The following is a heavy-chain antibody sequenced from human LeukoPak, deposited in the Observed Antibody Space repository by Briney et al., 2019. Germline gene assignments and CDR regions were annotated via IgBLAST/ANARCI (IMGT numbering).Heavy chain of an antibody. D-gene: IGHD4-11*01. CDR1: GGSISTYY. J-gene: IGHJ4*02. CDR2: ISHSGNT. CDR3: ARHYSTDPFDY. Sequence: KASETLSLTCTVSGGSISTYYWSWIRQPSGKGLEWVACISHSGNTNYNPSLKTRVTISADTSKSQISLKLTSVTAADTATYYCARHYSTDPFDYWGQGTPVTVSS. V-gene: IGHV4-59*08.